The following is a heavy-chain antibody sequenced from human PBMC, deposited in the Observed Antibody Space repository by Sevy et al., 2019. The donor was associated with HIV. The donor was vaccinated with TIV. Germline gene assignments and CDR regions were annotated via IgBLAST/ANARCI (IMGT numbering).Heavy chain of an antibody. Sequence: SETLSLTCTVSGGSISSYYWSSIRQPPGKGLEWIGYIYYSGSTNYNPSLKSRVTISVDTSKNQFSLKLSSVTAADTAVYYCARDYYGSGSYRWFDPWGQGTLVTVSS. D-gene: IGHD3-10*01. CDR2: IYYSGST. J-gene: IGHJ5*02. CDR1: GGSISSYY. CDR3: ARDYYGSGSYRWFDP. V-gene: IGHV4-59*01.